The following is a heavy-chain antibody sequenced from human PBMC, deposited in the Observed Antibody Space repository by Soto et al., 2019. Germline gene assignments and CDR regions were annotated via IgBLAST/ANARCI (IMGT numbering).Heavy chain of an antibody. D-gene: IGHD6-6*01. J-gene: IGHJ6*04. Sequence: EVQLVESGGGLVQPGGSLRLSCAASGFTFSSYWMSWFRQAPGKGLEWVANIKQDGSEENYVDSVKGRFTISRDNAKNALYLQMNSLRVEDTAVYYCGREIAARLWGKGTTVTVSS. V-gene: IGHV3-7*01. CDR1: GFTFSSYW. CDR3: GREIAARL. CDR2: IKQDGSEE.